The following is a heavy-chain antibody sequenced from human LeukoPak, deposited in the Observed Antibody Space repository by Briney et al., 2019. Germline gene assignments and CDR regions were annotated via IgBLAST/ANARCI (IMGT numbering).Heavy chain of an antibody. Sequence: ASVKVSRKASGYTFTGYYMYWVRQAPGQGLEWMGRINPNSGGTNYAQKFQGRVTMTRDTSISTAYMELSRLRSDDTAVYYCARDLTMVRGVIITWAGSDDAFDIWGQGTMVTVSS. V-gene: IGHV1-2*06. CDR3: ARDLTMVRGVIITWAGSDDAFDI. D-gene: IGHD3-10*01. J-gene: IGHJ3*02. CDR2: INPNSGGT. CDR1: GYTFTGYY.